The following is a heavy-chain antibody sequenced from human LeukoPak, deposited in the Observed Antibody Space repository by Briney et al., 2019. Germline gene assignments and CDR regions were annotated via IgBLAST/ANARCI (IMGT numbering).Heavy chain of an antibody. CDR2: ITSDSRYI. CDR1: GFTFSSYS. J-gene: IGHJ3*02. Sequence: GGSLRLSCAASGFTFSSYSMNWVRQAPGKGLEWVSSITSDSRYIFYADSVKGRFTISRDNAKNSLYLQMNSLRAEDTAVYYCARDDAGDFNDAFDIWGQGTMVTISS. D-gene: IGHD2-21*02. CDR3: ARDDAGDFNDAFDI. V-gene: IGHV3-21*01.